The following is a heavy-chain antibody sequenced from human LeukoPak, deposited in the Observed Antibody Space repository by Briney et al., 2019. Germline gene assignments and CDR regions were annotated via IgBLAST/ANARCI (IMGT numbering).Heavy chain of an antibody. CDR3: ARLVRGVKYFDY. CDR2: INHSGST. CDR1: GGTISSYY. J-gene: IGHJ4*02. D-gene: IGHD3-10*01. V-gene: IGHV4-34*01. Sequence: SETLSLTCTVSGGTISSYYWSWIRQPPGKGLEWIGEINHSGSTNYNPSLKSRVTISVDTSKNQFSLKLSSVTAADTAVYYCARLVRGVKYFDYWGQGTLVTVSS.